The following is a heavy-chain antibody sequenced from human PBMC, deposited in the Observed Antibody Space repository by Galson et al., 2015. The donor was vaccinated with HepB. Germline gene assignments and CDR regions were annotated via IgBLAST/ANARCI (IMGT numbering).Heavy chain of an antibody. J-gene: IGHJ1*01. D-gene: IGHD6-19*01. Sequence: SLRLSCAASGLTFSAYAMTWVRQAPGKGLEWVSSISPTGNNIYYADSVKGRFIISRDNSRDTLFLQMNSLTDEDTAVYYCVKTRGDEWLPGVHWGQGALVTVS. CDR2: ISPTGNNI. CDR3: VKTRGDEWLPGVH. CDR1: GLTFSAYA. V-gene: IGHV3-23*01.